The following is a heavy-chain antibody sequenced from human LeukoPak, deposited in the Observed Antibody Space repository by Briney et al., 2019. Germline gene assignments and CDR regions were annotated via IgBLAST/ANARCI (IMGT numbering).Heavy chain of an antibody. D-gene: IGHD3-10*01. J-gene: IGHJ6*02. CDR3: ARGSGYYGSDYYGMDV. CDR2: INSDGSST. CDR1: GFTFSSYW. V-gene: IGHV3-74*01. Sequence: PGGSLRLSCAASGFTFSSYWMHWVRQAPGKGLVWVSRINSDGSSTSYADSVKGRFTISRDNAKNTLYLQMNSLRAEDTAVYYCARGSGYYGSDYYGMDVWGQGTTVTVSS.